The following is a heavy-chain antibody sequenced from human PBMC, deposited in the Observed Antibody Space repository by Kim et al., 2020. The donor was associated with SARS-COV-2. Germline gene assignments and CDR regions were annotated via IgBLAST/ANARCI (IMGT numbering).Heavy chain of an antibody. CDR3: AREAQGGDGLDS. J-gene: IGHJ4*02. Sequence: TVYAANVPGRLTMTTDTSTSTAYMELRGLTSEDTAIYYCAREAQGGDGLDSWGQGTLVTVSA. CDR2: T. V-gene: IGHV1-18*01. D-gene: IGHD1-26*01.